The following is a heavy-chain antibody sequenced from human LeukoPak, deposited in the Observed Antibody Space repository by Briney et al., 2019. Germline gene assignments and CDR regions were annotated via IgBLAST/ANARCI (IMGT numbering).Heavy chain of an antibody. Sequence: GGSLRLSCAASGFTFSNYGMHWVRQAPGKGLEWVTVIWYDGSEKYYADSVKGRLTISRDNSKNTLYLQMNSLRAEDTAMYYCTRLGSGWGMDVWGQGTTVTVSS. CDR1: GFTFSNYG. D-gene: IGHD6-19*01. V-gene: IGHV3-33*01. J-gene: IGHJ6*02. CDR2: IWYDGSEK. CDR3: TRLGSGWGMDV.